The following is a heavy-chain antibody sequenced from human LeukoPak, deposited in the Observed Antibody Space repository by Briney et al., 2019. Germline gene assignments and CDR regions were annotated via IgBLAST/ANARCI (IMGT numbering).Heavy chain of an antibody. CDR1: GYTFTSYD. D-gene: IGHD7-27*01. CDR3: VRTPPNWGADF. CDR2: MSPNSGNT. J-gene: IGHJ4*02. V-gene: IGHV1-8*01. Sequence: GASVEVSCKASGYTFTSYDINWMRQATGQGLEWMGWMSPNSGNTGYAQKFQGRVTMTRDTSTGTAYLELSSLRSEDSAVYYCVRTPPNWGADFWGQGTLVTVSS.